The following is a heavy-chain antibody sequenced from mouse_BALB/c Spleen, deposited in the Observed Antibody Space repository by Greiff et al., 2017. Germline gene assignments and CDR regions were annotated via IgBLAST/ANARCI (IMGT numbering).Heavy chain of an antibody. CDR3: ARDITTVVATGNAMDY. J-gene: IGHJ4*01. CDR1: GFTFTDYY. Sequence: EVKLMESGGGLVQPGGSLRLSCATSGFTFTDYYMSWVRQPPGKALEWLGFIRNKANGYTTEYSASVKGRFTISRDNSQSILYLQMNTLRAEDSATYYCARDITTVVATGNAMDYWGQGTSVTVSS. CDR2: IRNKANGYTT. V-gene: IGHV7-3*02. D-gene: IGHD1-1*01.